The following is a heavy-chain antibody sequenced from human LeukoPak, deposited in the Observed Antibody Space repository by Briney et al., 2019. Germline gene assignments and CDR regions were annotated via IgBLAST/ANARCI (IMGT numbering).Heavy chain of an antibody. J-gene: IGHJ4*02. Sequence: ASVKVSCKASGGTFSSYAISWVRQATGQGLEWMGWMNPNSGNTGYAQKFQGRVTITRNTSISTAYMELSSLRSEDTAVYYCARGRDYGDYDVDYWGQGTLVTVSS. CDR3: ARGRDYGDYDVDY. V-gene: IGHV1-8*03. D-gene: IGHD4-17*01. CDR1: GGTFSSYA. CDR2: MNPNSGNT.